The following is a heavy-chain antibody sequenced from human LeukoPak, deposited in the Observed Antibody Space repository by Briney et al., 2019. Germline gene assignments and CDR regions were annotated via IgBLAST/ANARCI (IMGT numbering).Heavy chain of an antibody. CDR2: ISSDGSST. J-gene: IGHJ3*02. D-gene: IGHD3-22*01. V-gene: IGHV3-74*01. CDR3: AKTYYYDSSDYYENAFDI. CDR1: GFTFSRCW. Sequence: GGSLRLSCAASGFTFSRCWMHWVRQAPGKGLVWVSRISSDGSSTNYADSVKGRFTISRDNAKNTLYLQMNGLRAEDTAMYYCAKTYYYDSSDYYENAFDIWGQGTMVTVSS.